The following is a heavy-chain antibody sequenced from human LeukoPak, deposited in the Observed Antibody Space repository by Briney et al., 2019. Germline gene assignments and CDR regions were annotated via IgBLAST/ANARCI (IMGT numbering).Heavy chain of an antibody. D-gene: IGHD5-18*01. Sequence: RGSPRLSCAAPGVTFRSSEMNRGREAPGEGLEWVSYISSSGRTIHYAGSVKGRFTMSRDNAKNSLYLQMTSLRAEDTAVYYCARDGVFGGYSYADYWGQGTLVTVSS. J-gene: IGHJ4*02. CDR1: GVTFRSSE. CDR3: ARDGVFGGYSYADY. CDR2: ISSSGRTI. V-gene: IGHV3-48*03.